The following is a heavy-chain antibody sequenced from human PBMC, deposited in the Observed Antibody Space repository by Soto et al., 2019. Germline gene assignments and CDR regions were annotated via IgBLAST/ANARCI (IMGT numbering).Heavy chain of an antibody. CDR2: ITWDSGST. D-gene: IGHD6-19*01. V-gene: IGHV3-43*01. CDR3: AKDINSSGWYSLDY. J-gene: IGHJ4*02. Sequence: EVQLVESGGDVVQPGGSLRLSCAASGFSFDDYTMHWVRQGPGKGLEWVSLITWDSGSTYYADSVKGRFTISRDNSKNSLYLQMNSLRIEDTALYYCAKDINSSGWYSLDYWGQGTLVTVSS. CDR1: GFSFDDYT.